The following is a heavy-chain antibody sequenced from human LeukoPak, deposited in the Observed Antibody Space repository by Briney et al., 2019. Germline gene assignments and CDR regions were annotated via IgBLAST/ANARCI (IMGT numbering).Heavy chain of an antibody. D-gene: IGHD3-10*01. CDR3: AKIWFGELQGGAPSDY. CDR2: ISGSGGST. Sequence: GGSLRLSCAASGFTFSSYAMSWVRQAPGKGLEWVSAISGSGGSTYYADSVKGRFTISRDNSKNTLYLQMNSLRAEDTAVYYCAKIWFGELQGGAPSDYWGQGTLVTVSS. V-gene: IGHV3-23*01. CDR1: GFTFSSYA. J-gene: IGHJ4*02.